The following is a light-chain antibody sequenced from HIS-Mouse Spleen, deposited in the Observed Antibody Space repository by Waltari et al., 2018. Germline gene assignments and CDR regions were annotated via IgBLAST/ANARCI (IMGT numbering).Light chain of an antibody. V-gene: IGLV3-19*01. Sequence: AVSVALGQTVRITCQGDSLRSYYASWYQQKPGQAPVLVIYGKNNRPSGIPDRFSGASSGNTASLTITGAQAEDEADYYCNSRDSSGNHVVFGGGTKLTVL. J-gene: IGLJ2*01. CDR2: GKN. CDR1: SLRSYY. CDR3: NSRDSSGNHVV.